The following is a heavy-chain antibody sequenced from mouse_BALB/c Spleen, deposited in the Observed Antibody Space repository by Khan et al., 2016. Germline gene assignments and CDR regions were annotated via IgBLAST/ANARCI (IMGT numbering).Heavy chain of an antibody. CDR3: ARYRYYYGSSRYLDV. CDR2: INTYSGES. J-gene: IGHJ1*01. Sequence: QIQLVQSGPELKKPGKTVKISCKASGYTFTNYGMNWVKQAPGKGLKWMGWINTYSGESTYADDFKGRFAFSLETSANTAYLQINNLKNEDTATDFCARYRYYYGSSRYLDVWGAGTTVTVSS. V-gene: IGHV9-3-1*01. CDR1: GYTFTNYG. D-gene: IGHD1-1*01.